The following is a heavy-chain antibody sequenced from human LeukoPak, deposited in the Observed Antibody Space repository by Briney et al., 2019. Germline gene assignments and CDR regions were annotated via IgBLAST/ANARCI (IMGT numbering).Heavy chain of an antibody. CDR1: GGSISSSNW. D-gene: IGHD6-13*01. V-gene: IGHV4-4*02. CDR3: ASEERQLAPEAFDI. Sequence: SETLSLTCAVSGGSISSSNWWSWVRQPPGKGLEWIGEIYHSGSTNYNPSLKSRVTISVDKSKNQFSLKLSSVTAADTAVYYCASEERQLAPEAFDIWGQGTMVTVSS. J-gene: IGHJ3*02. CDR2: IYHSGST.